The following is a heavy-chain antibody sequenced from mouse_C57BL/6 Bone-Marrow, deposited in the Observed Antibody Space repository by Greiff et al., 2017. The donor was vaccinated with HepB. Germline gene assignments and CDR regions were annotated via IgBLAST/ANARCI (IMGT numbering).Heavy chain of an antibody. CDR3: ARRDMYYDAWFAY. Sequence: QVQLKQSGAELARPGASVKLSCKASGYTFTSYGISWVKQRTGQGLEWIGEIYPRSGNTYYNEKFKGKATLTADKYSSTAYMELRSLPSEDAAVYFCARRDMYYDAWFAYWGQGTLVTVSA. J-gene: IGHJ3*01. CDR2: IYPRSGNT. V-gene: IGHV1-81*01. CDR1: GYTFTSYG. D-gene: IGHD1-1*02.